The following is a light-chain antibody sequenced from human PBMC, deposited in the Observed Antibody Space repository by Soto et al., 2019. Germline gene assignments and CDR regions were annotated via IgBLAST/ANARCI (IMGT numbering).Light chain of an antibody. CDR2: DNN. V-gene: IGLV1-51*01. CDR1: SSNIGDNY. CDR3: LTWDSSLSVGR. J-gene: IGLJ2*01. Sequence: QSVLTQPPSVSAAPGQKVTISCSGSSSNIGDNYVSWYQQLPGTAPELLLYDNNKRPSGIPDRFSGSKSGTSATLDITGLQTGDEADYYCLTWDSSLSVGRLGGGTKLTVL.